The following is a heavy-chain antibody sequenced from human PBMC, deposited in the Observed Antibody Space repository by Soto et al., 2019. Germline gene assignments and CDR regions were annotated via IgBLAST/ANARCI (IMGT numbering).Heavy chain of an antibody. CDR2: INHSGST. Sequence: SETLSLTCAVYGGSFSGYYWSWIRQPPGKGLEWIGEINHSGSTNYNPSLKSRVTISVDTSKNQFSLKLSSVTAADTAVYYCARTYDGSGPNSGGYSFDIWGQGTMV. CDR3: ARTYDGSGPNSGGYSFDI. V-gene: IGHV4-34*01. CDR1: GGSFSGYY. D-gene: IGHD3-22*01. J-gene: IGHJ3*02.